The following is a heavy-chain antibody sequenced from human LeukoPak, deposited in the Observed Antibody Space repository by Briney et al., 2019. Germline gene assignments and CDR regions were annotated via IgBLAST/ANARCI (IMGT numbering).Heavy chain of an antibody. V-gene: IGHV3-30-3*01. Sequence: GGSLRLSCAASGFTFSSYAMHWVRQAPGKGLEWVAVISCGGSNKYYDDSVKGRFTISRDNSKNTLYLQMNSLRAEDTAVYYCARYPASEQWPPLQDFQHWGQGTLATVSS. CDR3: ARYPASEQWPPLQDFQH. J-gene: IGHJ1*01. CDR2: ISCGGSNK. CDR1: GFTFSSYA. D-gene: IGHD6-19*01.